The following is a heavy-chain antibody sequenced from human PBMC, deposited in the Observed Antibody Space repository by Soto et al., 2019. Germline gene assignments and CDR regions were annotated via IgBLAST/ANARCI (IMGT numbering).Heavy chain of an antibody. CDR2: INTDGSTT. CDR3: ARDLGGYASH. Sequence: EVQLVESGGGLVQPGGSLRLSCAASGFTFSNYWMHWVRQATGKGPVWVSRINTDGSTTNYADSVKGRFTISRDNAKNTLYLQTNSLGAEETAVYYCARDLGGYASHWGQGTLVTVSS. D-gene: IGHD3-16*01. V-gene: IGHV3-74*01. J-gene: IGHJ4*02. CDR1: GFTFSNYW.